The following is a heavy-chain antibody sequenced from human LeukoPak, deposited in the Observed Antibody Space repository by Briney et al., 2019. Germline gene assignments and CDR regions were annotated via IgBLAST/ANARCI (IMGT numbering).Heavy chain of an antibody. J-gene: IGHJ4*02. CDR2: ISGTGGST. CDR3: AKDPGTYCGGDCYVDY. D-gene: IGHD2-21*02. CDR1: VFTFSSYA. V-gene: IGHV3-23*01. Sequence: PGGSLRLSCAASVFTFSSYAMSWVRQAPGKGLEWVSGISGTGGSTYYADSVKGRFTISRDNSKNTLSLQMNSLRAEDTAVYYCAKDPGTYCGGDCYVDYGAREPWSPSPQ.